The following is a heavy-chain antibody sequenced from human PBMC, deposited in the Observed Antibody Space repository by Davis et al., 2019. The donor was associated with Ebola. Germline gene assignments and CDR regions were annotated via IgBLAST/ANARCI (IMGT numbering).Heavy chain of an antibody. V-gene: IGHV3-73*01. Sequence: GGSLRLSCAASLFSFSGSAMHWVRQASGKGLEWVGRIRSKANSYATAYAASVKGRFTISRDDSKNTAYLQMNSLKTEDTAVYYCTSDYGDYYYYYGMDVWGQGTTVTVSS. J-gene: IGHJ6*02. CDR2: IRSKANSYAT. D-gene: IGHD4-17*01. CDR3: TSDYGDYYYYYGMDV. CDR1: LFSFSGSA.